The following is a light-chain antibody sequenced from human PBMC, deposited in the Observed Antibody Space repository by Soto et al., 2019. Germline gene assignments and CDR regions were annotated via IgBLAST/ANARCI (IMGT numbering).Light chain of an antibody. CDR1: SSNIGSYYD. CDR2: GDN. J-gene: IGLJ2*01. V-gene: IGLV1-40*01. Sequence: QSVLTQPPSVSGAPGQRVTNPCTGSSSNIGSYYDVHWYQQLPGTVPKLLIYGDNNRPSGVPDRFSGSKSGTSASLAITGRQAEDEADYYCQSYDSSLSHVVFGGATKLTVL. CDR3: QSYDSSLSHVV.